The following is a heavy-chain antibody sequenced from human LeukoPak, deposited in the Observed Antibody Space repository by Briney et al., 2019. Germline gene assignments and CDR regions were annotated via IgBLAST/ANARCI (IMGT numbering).Heavy chain of an antibody. V-gene: IGHV3-53*01. CDR1: GFTVSSNY. D-gene: IGHD6-19*01. Sequence: PGGSLRLSCAASGFTVSSNYMSWVRQAPGKGLEWVSVIYSGGSTYYADSVKGRFTISRDNSKNTLHLQMNSLRAEDTAVYYCAITSSGWYYFDYWGQGTLVTVSS. J-gene: IGHJ4*02. CDR2: IYSGGST. CDR3: AITSSGWYYFDY.